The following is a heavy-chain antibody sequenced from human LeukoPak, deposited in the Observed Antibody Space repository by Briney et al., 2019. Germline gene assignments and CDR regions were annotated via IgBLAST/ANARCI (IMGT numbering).Heavy chain of an antibody. CDR3: VQGWRDN. V-gene: IGHV3-7*01. Sequence: GGSLGLSCAASGFTFSNYWMSWVRQAPGKGLEWVANINQDSSEKYYVDSVKGRFTISRDNAKNSLYLQLNTLRPEDTAAYYCVQGWRDNWGQGTLVTVSS. CDR2: INQDSSEK. J-gene: IGHJ4*02. D-gene: IGHD2-15*01. CDR1: GFTFSNYW.